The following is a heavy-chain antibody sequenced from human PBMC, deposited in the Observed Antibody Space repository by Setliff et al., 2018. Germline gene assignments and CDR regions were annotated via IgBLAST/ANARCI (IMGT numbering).Heavy chain of an antibody. Sequence: PSETLSLTCTVSGGSITSHSYYWAWIRQPPGKGLEWTGSIYYSGYTYYSPSLESRVAISVDTSKNQFSLKVNSVTAADTAVYYCARVDFTMLQGVLGHWGQGTLVTVSS. CDR2: IYYSGYT. J-gene: IGHJ1*01. CDR1: GGSITSHSYY. V-gene: IGHV4-39*07. D-gene: IGHD3-10*01. CDR3: ARVDFTMLQGVLGH.